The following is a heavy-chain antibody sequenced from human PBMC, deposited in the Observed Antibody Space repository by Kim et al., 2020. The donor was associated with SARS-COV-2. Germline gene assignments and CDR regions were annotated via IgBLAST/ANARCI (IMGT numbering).Heavy chain of an antibody. J-gene: IGHJ6*02. CDR2: MNPNSGNT. V-gene: IGHV1-8*01. CDR1: GYTFTSYD. Sequence: ASVKVSCKASGYTFTSYDINWVRQATGQGLEWMGWMNPNSGNTGYAQKFQGRVTMTRNTSISTAYMELSSLRSEDTAVYYCATAPYYDYVWGSPRDYYYGMDVWGQGTTVTVSS. D-gene: IGHD3-16*01. CDR3: ATAPYYDYVWGSPRDYYYGMDV.